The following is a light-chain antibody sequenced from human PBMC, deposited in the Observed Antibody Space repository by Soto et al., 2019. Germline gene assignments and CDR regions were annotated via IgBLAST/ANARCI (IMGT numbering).Light chain of an antibody. Sequence: EIVLTQSPGSLSLSPGERATLSCRASQSVSSNLAWYQQKPGQAPRLLIYGASTRATGIPARFSGSGSGTEFTLTISSLQSEDFAVYYCQQYNNWPPQITFGQGTRLEIK. CDR3: QQYNNWPPQIT. CDR2: GAS. V-gene: IGKV3-15*01. J-gene: IGKJ5*01. CDR1: QSVSSN.